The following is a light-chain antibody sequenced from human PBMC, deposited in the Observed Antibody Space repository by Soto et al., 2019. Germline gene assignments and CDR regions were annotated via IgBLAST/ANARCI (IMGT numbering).Light chain of an antibody. J-gene: IGKJ1*01. Sequence: DIQMTQSPSSLSASVGDRVTITCRASQSISNFLNWYQQKSGKAPKLLIYAASGLQSGVPSRFSGSGSGRDFTLTISGLEPEDFAVYYCQQYGSSPLISFGQGTKVDIK. V-gene: IGKV1-39*01. CDR1: QSISNF. CDR2: AAS. CDR3: QQYGSSPLIS.